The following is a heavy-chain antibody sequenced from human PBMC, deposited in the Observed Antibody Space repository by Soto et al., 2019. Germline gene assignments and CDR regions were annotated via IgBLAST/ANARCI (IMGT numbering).Heavy chain of an antibody. CDR3: AKRRSSGSHYVDY. CDR1: GYTHTFNTYA. J-gene: IGHJ4*02. Sequence: GGSLRLSCAGSGYTHTFNTYAMSWVRQAPGKGLEWVASISPTGGSTYYADSVRGRFTISRDNSKNTLYLQMTSLRAEDTAVYYCAKRRSSGSHYVDYWGQGALVTVSS. V-gene: IGHV3-23*01. CDR2: ISPTGGST. D-gene: IGHD6-19*01.